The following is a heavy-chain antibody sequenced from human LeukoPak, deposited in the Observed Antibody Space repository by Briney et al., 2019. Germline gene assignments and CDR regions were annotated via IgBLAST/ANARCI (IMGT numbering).Heavy chain of an antibody. CDR2: ISYDGSNK. Sequence: PGGSLRLSCAASGFTFSSYAMHWVRQAPGKGLEWVAVISYDGSNKYYADSVKGRFTISRDNSKNPLYLQMNSLRAEDTAVYYCARDQDFDYWGQGTLVTVSS. V-gene: IGHV3-30*04. CDR3: ARDQDFDY. CDR1: GFTFSSYA. J-gene: IGHJ4*02.